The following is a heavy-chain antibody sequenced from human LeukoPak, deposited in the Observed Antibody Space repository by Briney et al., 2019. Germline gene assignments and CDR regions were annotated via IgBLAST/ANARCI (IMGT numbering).Heavy chain of an antibody. CDR2: TNHSGST. Sequence: SETLSLTCAVYGGSFSGCYWSWIRQPPGKGLEWIGETNHSGSTNYNPSLKSRVTISVDTSKNQFSLKLSSVTAADTAVYYCAARYYDFWSGYYTGDYWGQGTLVTVSS. J-gene: IGHJ4*02. CDR3: AARYYDFWSGYYTGDY. CDR1: GGSFSGCY. V-gene: IGHV4-34*01. D-gene: IGHD3-3*01.